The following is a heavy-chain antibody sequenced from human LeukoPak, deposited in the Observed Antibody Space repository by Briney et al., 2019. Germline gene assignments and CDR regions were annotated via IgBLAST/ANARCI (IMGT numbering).Heavy chain of an antibody. Sequence: SETLSLTCAVYGGSFSGYYWSWIRQPPGKGLEWIGEINHSGSTNYNPSLKSRVTISVDTSKNQFSLKLSSVTAADTAVYYWARGPRCSGGSCSFFFSYYYGMDVGGKGPTVPVSS. V-gene: IGHV4-34*01. J-gene: IGHJ6*04. CDR1: GGSFSGYY. D-gene: IGHD2-15*01. CDR3: ARGPRCSGGSCSFFFSYYYGMDV. CDR2: INHSGST.